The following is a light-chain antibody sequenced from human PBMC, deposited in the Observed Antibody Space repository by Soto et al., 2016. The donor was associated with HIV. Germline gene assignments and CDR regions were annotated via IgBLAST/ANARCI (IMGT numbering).Light chain of an antibody. CDR1: QSISSY. J-gene: IGKJ1*01. Sequence: DIQMTQSPSSLSASVGDRVTITCRASQSISSYLNWYQQKPGKAPKLLIYAASSLQSGVPSRFSGSGSGTDFTLTISSLQPEDFATYYCQQYNSYPWTFGQGYQGGN. CDR2: AAS. V-gene: IGKV1-39*01. CDR3: QQYNSYPWT.